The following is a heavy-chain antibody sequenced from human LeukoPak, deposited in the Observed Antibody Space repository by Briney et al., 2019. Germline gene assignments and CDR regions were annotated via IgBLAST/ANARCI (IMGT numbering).Heavy chain of an antibody. J-gene: IGHJ4*02. Sequence: PGGSLRLSCTVSGFTFGDYAMGWVRQAPGKGLEWVGLIRRKVSGATTEYAASVKGRFTISRDDSKSIAYLQMNSLKTEDTAMYYCTRNKYCSGGSCSYYFDYWGQGTLVTVSS. V-gene: IGHV3-49*04. CDR1: GFTFGDYA. D-gene: IGHD2-15*01. CDR3: TRNKYCSGGSCSYYFDY. CDR2: IRRKVSGATT.